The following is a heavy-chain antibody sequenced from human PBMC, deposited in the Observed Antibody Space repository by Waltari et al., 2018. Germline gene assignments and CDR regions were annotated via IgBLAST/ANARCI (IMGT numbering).Heavy chain of an antibody. CDR1: GCSISSGSYS. J-gene: IGHJ5*02. Sequence: QVQLQESGPGLVKPSQTLSLTCTVSGCSISSGSYSWTWIRPPAGKGLDWIGSIYTSGSTNYNPSLKSRVTISVDTSKNQFSLKLSSVTAADTAVYYCARGHYDFWSGYYSWFDPWGQGTLVTVSS. CDR2: IYTSGST. V-gene: IGHV4-61*02. CDR3: ARGHYDFWSGYYSWFDP. D-gene: IGHD3-3*01.